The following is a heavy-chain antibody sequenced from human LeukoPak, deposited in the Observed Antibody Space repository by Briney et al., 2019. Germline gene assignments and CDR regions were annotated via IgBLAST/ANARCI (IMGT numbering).Heavy chain of an antibody. CDR1: VYTFTPYF. CDR2: FNPTVCCT. V-gene: IGHV1-46*01. Sequence: ASVTVSCKASVYTFTPYFIHWMRQAPRQRLEWVGIFNPTVCCTTYAQKFQARVTVTRDMSTSTVYMVLSSLTSEAAAVYDGARDRVSVCGTATYNFDHWGQGTLVTVSS. CDR3: ARDRVSVCGTATYNFDH. J-gene: IGHJ4*02. D-gene: IGHD1-14*01.